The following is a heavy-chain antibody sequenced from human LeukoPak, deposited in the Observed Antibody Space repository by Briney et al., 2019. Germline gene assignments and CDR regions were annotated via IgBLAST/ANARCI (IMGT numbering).Heavy chain of an antibody. CDR2: ISRSSSYT. CDR3: ARGQGSASPYYGMDV. J-gene: IGHJ6*02. V-gene: IGHV3-11*06. CDR1: GFTFSDYY. Sequence: GGSLRLSCAASGFTFSDYYMTWLRQAPGKGLEWVSYISRSSSYTNYADSVKGRITTSRDNAKNSLYLQMDSLRAEDTAVYYCARGQGSASPYYGMDVWGQGTTVTVSS.